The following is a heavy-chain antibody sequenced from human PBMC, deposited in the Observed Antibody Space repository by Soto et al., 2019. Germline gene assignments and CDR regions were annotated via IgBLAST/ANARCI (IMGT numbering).Heavy chain of an antibody. Sequence: PSETLSLTCTVSGGSISSGGYYWSWIRQHPGKGLEWIGYINYSGSTYYNPSLKSRVTISVDTSKNQFSLKLSSVTAADTAVYYCARVGGLEPRTFDYWGQGTLVTV. V-gene: IGHV4-31*03. CDR3: ARVGGLEPRTFDY. CDR2: INYSGST. CDR1: GGSISSGGYY. D-gene: IGHD3-16*01. J-gene: IGHJ4*02.